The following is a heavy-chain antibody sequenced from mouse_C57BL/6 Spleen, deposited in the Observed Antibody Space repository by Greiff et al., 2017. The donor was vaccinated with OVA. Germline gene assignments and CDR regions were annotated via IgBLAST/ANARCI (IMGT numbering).Heavy chain of an antibody. CDR1: GYTFTSYW. J-gene: IGHJ4*01. D-gene: IGHD2-4*01. Sequence: QVQLQQPGAELVRPGSSVKLSCKASGYTFTSYWMDWVKQRPGQGLEWIGNIYPSDSETHYNQKFKDKATLTVDKSSSTAYMQLSSLTSDDSAGYYCARGSIYYDYDVGYAMDYWGQGTSVTVSS. CDR2: IYPSDSET. CDR3: ARGSIYYDYDVGYAMDY. V-gene: IGHV1-61*01.